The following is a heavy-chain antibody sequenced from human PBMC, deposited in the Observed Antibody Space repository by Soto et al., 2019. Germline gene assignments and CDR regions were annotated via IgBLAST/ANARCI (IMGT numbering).Heavy chain of an antibody. D-gene: IGHD3-3*01. V-gene: IGHV4-4*07. CDR2: IYSSGTT. CDR3: ARGQRFSDWFDP. CDR1: GGAISAYY. Sequence: SETLSLTCTVSGGAISAYYWTWIRQPAGKGLEWIGRIYSSGTTKYNPSLQSRLNMSLDTSKNQFSLRLTSVTAADTAVYYCARGQRFSDWFDPWGQGTLVTVSS. J-gene: IGHJ5*02.